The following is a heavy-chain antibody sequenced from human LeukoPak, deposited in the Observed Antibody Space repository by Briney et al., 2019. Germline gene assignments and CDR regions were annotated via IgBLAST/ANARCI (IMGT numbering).Heavy chain of an antibody. CDR2: INHSGST. J-gene: IGHJ4*02. Sequence: SETLSLTCAVYGGSFSGYYWSWIRQPPGKGLEWIGEINHSGSTNYNPSLKSRVTISVDTSKNQFSLKLSSVTAADTAVYYCARGLGYWGQGTLVTVFS. CDR1: GGSFSGYY. V-gene: IGHV4-34*01. CDR3: ARGLGY.